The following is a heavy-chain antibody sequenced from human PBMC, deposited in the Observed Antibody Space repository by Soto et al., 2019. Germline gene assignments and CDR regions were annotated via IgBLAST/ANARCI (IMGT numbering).Heavy chain of an antibody. CDR3: ARRHGGTPDY. D-gene: IGHD2-15*01. J-gene: IGHJ4*01. CDR1: GGSISSYY. V-gene: IGHV4-59*08. CDR2: IYYSGST. Sequence: QVQLHESGTGLVKPSETLSLPCTVSGGSISSYYWCWIRQPPGLGLEWIGYIYYSGSTNYNPSLNSRVTISLDTSKNQFALKLSSLPAAYTAVYYCARRHGGTPDYWGEGTLGTVSS.